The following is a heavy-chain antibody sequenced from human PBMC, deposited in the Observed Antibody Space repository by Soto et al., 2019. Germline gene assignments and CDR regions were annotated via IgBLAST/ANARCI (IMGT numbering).Heavy chain of an antibody. V-gene: IGHV1-18*01. CDR2: ISAYNGNT. CDR1: GGTFSGYT. CDR3: ARESGMTTVDY. D-gene: IGHD4-4*01. Sequence: ASVKVSCKASGGTFSGYTSGWVRQAPGQGLEWMGWISAYNGNTNYAQKLQGRVTMTTDTSTSTAYMELRSLRSDDTAVYYCARESGMTTVDYWGQGTLVTVSS. J-gene: IGHJ4*02.